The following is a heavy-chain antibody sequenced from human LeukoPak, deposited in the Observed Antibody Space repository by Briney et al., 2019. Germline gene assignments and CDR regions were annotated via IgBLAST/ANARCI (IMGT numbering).Heavy chain of an antibody. CDR2: VYYTGTT. Sequence: SETLSLTCTVSGGSISSRSYYWVWIRQPPGKGLEWMGSVYYTGTTYYKPSLKSRLTISVDTFNNQFSLRLTSVTAADTAVYYCASLAAAGRFDYWGQGTLVTVSS. V-gene: IGHV4-39*07. D-gene: IGHD6-13*01. J-gene: IGHJ4*02. CDR1: GGSISSRSYY. CDR3: ASLAAAGRFDY.